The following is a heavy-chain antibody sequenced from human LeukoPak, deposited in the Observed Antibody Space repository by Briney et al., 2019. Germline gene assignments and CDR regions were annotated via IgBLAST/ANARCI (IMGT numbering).Heavy chain of an antibody. D-gene: IGHD6-13*01. V-gene: IGHV3-7*02. CDR3: ASGRQLGY. J-gene: IGHJ4*02. Sequence: GGSLCLSCAHSGFSSSKFWVSCVRHAPGKGLGRVANTKEDGREKYYVGSVKGRFTISRDNTRNSLYLQMNSLRAEDSAVYYCASGRQLGYWGQGTLVTVSS. CDR2: TKEDGREK. CDR1: GFSSSKFW.